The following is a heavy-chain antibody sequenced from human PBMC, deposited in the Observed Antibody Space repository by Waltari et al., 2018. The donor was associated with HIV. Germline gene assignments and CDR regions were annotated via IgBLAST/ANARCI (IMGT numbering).Heavy chain of an antibody. Sequence: EVQLVESGGGLVQPGGSLRLSCAASGFTFSSYWMSWVRQAPGKGLEGGANIKQDGSEIYYVDSVKGRFTISRDNAKNSLYLQMNSLRAEDTAVYFCARRGGRSSPLGYWGQGTLVTVSS. D-gene: IGHD6-13*01. V-gene: IGHV3-7*01. CDR1: GFTFSSYW. J-gene: IGHJ4*02. CDR3: ARRGGRSSPLGY. CDR2: IKQDGSEI.